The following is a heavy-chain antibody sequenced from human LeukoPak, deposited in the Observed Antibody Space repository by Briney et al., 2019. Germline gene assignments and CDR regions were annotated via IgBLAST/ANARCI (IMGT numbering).Heavy chain of an antibody. CDR1: GGTVSSNY. V-gene: IGHV3-48*03. D-gene: IGHD3-10*02. J-gene: IGHJ6*04. Sequence: GGPPRLSCAASGGTVSSNYMNWVRQAPGKGLERGSYISSSGSIIYYADSVKGRFTISRDNAKNSLYLQMNSLRAEDTAVYYCAELGITMIGGVWGKGTTVTISS. CDR2: ISSSGSII. CDR3: AELGITMIGGV.